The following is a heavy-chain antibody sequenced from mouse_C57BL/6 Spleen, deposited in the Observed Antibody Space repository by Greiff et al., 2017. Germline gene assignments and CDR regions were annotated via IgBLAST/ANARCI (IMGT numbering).Heavy chain of an antibody. CDR2: IYPGSGNT. V-gene: IGHV1-76*01. D-gene: IGHD2-3*01. J-gene: IGHJ3*01. CDR3: ARGGDGYWFAY. CDR1: GYTFTDYY. Sequence: VKLQESGAELVRPGASVKLSCKASGYTFTDYYINWVKQRPGQGLEWIARIYPGSGNTYYNEKFKGKATLTAEKSSSTAYMQLSSLTSEDSAVYFCARGGDGYWFAYWGQGTLVTVSA.